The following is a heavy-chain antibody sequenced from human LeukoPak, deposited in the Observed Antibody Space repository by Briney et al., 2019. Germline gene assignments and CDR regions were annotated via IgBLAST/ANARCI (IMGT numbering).Heavy chain of an antibody. CDR1: GYTFSNYG. Sequence: ASVKVSCKASGYTFSNYGITWVRQAPGQGLEWMGRISGYNGNTNYAQKFQGRVTMTTETSTSTAYMELRSLRSDDTAVYYCARTCSGSSCYVIYWGQGTLLTVSS. J-gene: IGHJ4*02. D-gene: IGHD2-2*01. CDR3: ARTCSGSSCYVIY. CDR2: ISGYNGNT. V-gene: IGHV1-18*01.